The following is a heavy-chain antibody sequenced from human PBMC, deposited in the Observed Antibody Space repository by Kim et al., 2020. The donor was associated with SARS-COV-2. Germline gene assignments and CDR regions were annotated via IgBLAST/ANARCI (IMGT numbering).Heavy chain of an antibody. V-gene: IGHV1-69*13. CDR1: GGTFSSYA. D-gene: IGHD1-26*01. Sequence: SVKVSCKASGGTFSSYAISWVRQAPGQGLEWMGGIIPIFGTANYAQKFQGRVTITADESTSTAYMERSSLRSEDTAVYYCARDRKVGAPRQGGFDPWGQGTLVTVSS. J-gene: IGHJ5*02. CDR3: ARDRKVGAPRQGGFDP. CDR2: IIPIFGTA.